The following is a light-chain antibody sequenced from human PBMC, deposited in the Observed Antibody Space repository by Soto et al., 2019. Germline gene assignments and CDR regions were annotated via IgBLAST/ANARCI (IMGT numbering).Light chain of an antibody. V-gene: IGKV3-20*01. J-gene: IGKJ1*01. CDR1: QSVSSSY. Sequence: EIVLTQSPGTLSLSPGERATLSCRSSQSVSSSYLAWYQQKPGQAPRLLIYDVSSRATGIPDRFSGSGSGTDFTLTISRLEPEDFALYYCQQDGSSPTFGQGTKVESK. CDR3: QQDGSSPT. CDR2: DVS.